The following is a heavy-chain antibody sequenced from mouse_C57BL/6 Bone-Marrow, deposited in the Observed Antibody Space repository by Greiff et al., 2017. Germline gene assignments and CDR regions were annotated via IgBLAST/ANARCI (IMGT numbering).Heavy chain of an antibody. CDR1: GYTFTDYY. CDR3: ARQLRLPYAMDY. V-gene: IGHV1-26*01. Sequence: VQLQQSGPELVKPGASVKISCKASGYTFTDYYMNWVKQSHGKSLEWIGDINPNNGGTSYNQKFKGKATLTADTSSSTAYMQLSSLTSEDSAVYYCARQLRLPYAMDYWGQGTSVTVSS. CDR2: INPNNGGT. D-gene: IGHD3-2*02. J-gene: IGHJ4*01.